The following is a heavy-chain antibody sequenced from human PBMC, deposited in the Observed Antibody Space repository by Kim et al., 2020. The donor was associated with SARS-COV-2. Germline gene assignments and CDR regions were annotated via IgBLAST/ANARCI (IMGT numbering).Heavy chain of an antibody. CDR1: GFTFDDYA. V-gene: IGHV3-9*01. D-gene: IGHD3-10*01. Sequence: GGSLRLSCAASGFTFDDYAMHWVRQAPGKGLEWVSGTSWNSGSIRYADSVKGRFSISGDNAKNSPYLQMSSLRPEDTALYYCARGVGAAGTSYFDYWGQGILVTVSS. J-gene: IGHJ4*02. CDR3: ARGVGAAGTSYFDY. CDR2: TSWNSGSI.